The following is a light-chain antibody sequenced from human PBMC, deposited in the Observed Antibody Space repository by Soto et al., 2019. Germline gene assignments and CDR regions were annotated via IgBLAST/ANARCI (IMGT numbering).Light chain of an antibody. CDR3: QQYRNWPRT. CDR2: GAS. Sequence: ELVLTQSPGTLSVSPGDRVTLSCRASQSVDINLAWYQQRAGQAPRLLVYGASTNATDMTGRFSGRGSGTEFTLTINNLQSEDFAVYYCQQYRNWPRTFGQGTKVDIK. J-gene: IGKJ1*01. V-gene: IGKV3-15*01. CDR1: QSVDIN.